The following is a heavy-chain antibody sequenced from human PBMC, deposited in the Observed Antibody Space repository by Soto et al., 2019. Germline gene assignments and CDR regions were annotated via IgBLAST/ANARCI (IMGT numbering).Heavy chain of an antibody. CDR1: GGSISSSY. V-gene: IGHV4-59*01. CDR3: ATGHDFWSGYFHSYYMDV. D-gene: IGHD3-3*01. J-gene: IGHJ6*03. CDR2: ISYSGST. Sequence: PSETLSLTCTVSGGSISSSYWSWIRQPPGKGLEWIGYISYSGSTYYNPSLKSRLTISVDTSKNQFSLNLSSVTAADTAVYYCATGHDFWSGYFHSYYMDVCGKGITVTVSS.